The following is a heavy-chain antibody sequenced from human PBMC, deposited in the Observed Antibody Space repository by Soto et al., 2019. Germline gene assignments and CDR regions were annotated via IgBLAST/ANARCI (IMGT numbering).Heavy chain of an antibody. Sequence: PGGSLRLSCAASGFTFSSYSMNWVRQAPGKGLEWVSSISSSSSYIYYADSVKGRFTISRDNAKNSLYLQMNSLRAEDTAVYYCARREVGSWYRRAFDYWGQGTLVTVSS. J-gene: IGHJ4*02. D-gene: IGHD6-13*01. CDR1: GFTFSSYS. CDR3: ARREVGSWYRRAFDY. CDR2: ISSSSSYI. V-gene: IGHV3-21*01.